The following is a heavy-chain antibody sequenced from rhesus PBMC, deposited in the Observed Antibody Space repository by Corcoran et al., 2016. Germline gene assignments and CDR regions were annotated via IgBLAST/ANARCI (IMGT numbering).Heavy chain of an antibody. CDR2: INGNSGSN. J-gene: IGHJ4*01. CDR3: ARSVAGLDF. CDR1: GGSFKTYW. V-gene: IGHV4-80*01. Sequence: QVQLQESGPGLVRPSETLSLTCAVSGGSFKTYWWSWIRQPPGKGLEGLGEINGNSGSNNYNPSLKRRVTISIDATENQISLQLISVTAADTAVYPWARSVAGLDFWGQGLLVTVSS. D-gene: IGHD4-29*01.